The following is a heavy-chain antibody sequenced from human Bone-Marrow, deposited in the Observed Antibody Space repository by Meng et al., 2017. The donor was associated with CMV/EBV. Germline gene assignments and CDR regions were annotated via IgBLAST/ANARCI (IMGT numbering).Heavy chain of an antibody. CDR2: IIPIFGTA. J-gene: IGHJ5*02. Sequence: CKASGGTFSSYAISWVRQAHGQGLEWMGGIIPIFGTANYAQKFQGRVTITTDESTSTAYMELSSLRSEDTAVYYCATMGATTNWFDPWGQGTLVTVSS. CDR1: GGTFSSYA. CDR3: ATMGATTNWFDP. V-gene: IGHV1-69*05. D-gene: IGHD1-26*01.